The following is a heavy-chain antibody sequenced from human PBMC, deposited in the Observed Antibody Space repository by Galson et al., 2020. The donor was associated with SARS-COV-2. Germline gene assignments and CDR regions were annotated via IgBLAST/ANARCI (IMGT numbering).Heavy chain of an antibody. CDR2: IKNDGSGT. CDR1: GFFFSSYW. CDR3: ARGPVCSITSCNSDFYYFGLDV. J-gene: IGHJ6*02. D-gene: IGHD2-2*02. Sequence: ALHGESLKISCGASGFFFSSYWMHWVRQAPGKGLVWVARIKNDGSGTTYADSVKGRFTISRDNAKNTLYMEMNNLRAEDTAVYYCARGPVCSITSCNSDFYYFGLDVWGQGTPVTVSS. V-gene: IGHV3-74*01.